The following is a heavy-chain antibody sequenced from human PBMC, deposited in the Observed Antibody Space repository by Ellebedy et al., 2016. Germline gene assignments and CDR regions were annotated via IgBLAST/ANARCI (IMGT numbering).Heavy chain of an antibody. D-gene: IGHD3-10*01. CDR1: GGSFSGYY. V-gene: IGHV4-34*01. J-gene: IGHJ6*02. Sequence: SETLSLTXAVYGGSFSGYYWSWIRQPPGKGLEWIGEINHSGSTNYNPSLKSRVTISVDTSKNQFSLKLSSVTAADTAVYYCARDRGVRGVIGYYYYGMDVWGQGTTVTVSS. CDR3: ARDRGVRGVIGYYYYGMDV. CDR2: INHSGST.